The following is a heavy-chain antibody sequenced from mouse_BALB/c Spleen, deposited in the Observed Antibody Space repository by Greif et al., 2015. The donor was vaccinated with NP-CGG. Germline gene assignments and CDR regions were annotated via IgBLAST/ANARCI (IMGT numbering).Heavy chain of an antibody. CDR3: ARSGGLAGFDY. CDR1: GYTLTSYV. V-gene: IGHV1-14*01. CDR2: INPYNDGT. D-gene: IGHD6-1*01. J-gene: IGHJ2*01. Sequence: LVESGPELVKPGASVKMSCKASGYTLTSYVMHWVKQKPGQGLEWIGYINPYNDGTKYNEKFKGKATLTSDRSSSTAYMGLSSLTSEDSAVYYCARSGGLAGFDYWGQGTTLTVSS.